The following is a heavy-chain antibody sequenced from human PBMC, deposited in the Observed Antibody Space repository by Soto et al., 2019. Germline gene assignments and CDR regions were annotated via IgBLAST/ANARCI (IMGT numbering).Heavy chain of an antibody. D-gene: IGHD3-9*01. CDR3: ARVDDILTGYFEGPDY. CDR2: INSDGSST. Sequence: EVQLVESGGGLVQPGGSLRLSCAASGFTFSSYWMHWVRQAPGKGLVWVSRINSDGSSTSYADSVKGRFTISRDNAKNTLYLRMNSLRAEDTAVYYCARVDDILTGYFEGPDYWGQGTLVTVSS. V-gene: IGHV3-74*01. J-gene: IGHJ4*02. CDR1: GFTFSSYW.